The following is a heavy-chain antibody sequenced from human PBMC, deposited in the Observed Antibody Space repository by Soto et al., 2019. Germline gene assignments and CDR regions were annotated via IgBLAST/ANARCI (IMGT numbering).Heavy chain of an antibody. Sequence: EVQLVESGGGLVQPGGSLRLSCAASGFSFSSYWMSWVRQAPGKGLEWVASIMKDGSTKFYVDSVKGRFTISRDNAKNSLYLQMNSLGADDTAVYYCARDPDYGNPDYWGQGTLVTVSS. CDR1: GFSFSSYW. V-gene: IGHV3-7*01. CDR2: IMKDGSTK. J-gene: IGHJ4*02. CDR3: ARDPDYGNPDY. D-gene: IGHD4-17*01.